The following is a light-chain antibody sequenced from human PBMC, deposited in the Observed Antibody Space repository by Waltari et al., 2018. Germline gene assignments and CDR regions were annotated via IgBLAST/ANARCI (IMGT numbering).Light chain of an antibody. CDR1: SSDVGGYIY. CDR3: SSYTSSGTQV. CDR2: EVS. Sequence: SALTQPASVSGSPGQSIAISCTGTSSDVGGYIYVSWYQQYPGKAPKLLIYEVSNRPSGVSYRFSGSKSGSTASLTISGLQAEDEADYYCSSYTSSGTQVFGGGTELTVL. V-gene: IGLV2-14*01. J-gene: IGLJ3*02.